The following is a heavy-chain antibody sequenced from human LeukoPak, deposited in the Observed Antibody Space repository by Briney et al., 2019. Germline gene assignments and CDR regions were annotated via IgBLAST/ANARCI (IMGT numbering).Heavy chain of an antibody. J-gene: IGHJ4*02. D-gene: IGHD3-22*01. CDR3: AKAPARSSGYYYGGDY. CDR1: GFTFDDYA. CDR2: ISGSGGST. V-gene: IGHV3-23*01. Sequence: GRSLRLSCAASGFTFDDYAMSWVRQAPGKGLEWVSAISGSGGSTYYADSVKGRFTISRDNSKNTLYLQMNSLRAEDTAVYYCAKAPARSSGYYYGGDYWGQGTLVTVSS.